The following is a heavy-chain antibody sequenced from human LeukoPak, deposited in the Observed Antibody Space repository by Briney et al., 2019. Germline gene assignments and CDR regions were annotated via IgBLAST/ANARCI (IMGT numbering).Heavy chain of an antibody. CDR1: GFTFSNYG. V-gene: IGHV3-33*01. J-gene: IGHJ6*02. CDR2: IWYDGGNK. CDR3: AREGITGTTEGYYYYYGMDV. D-gene: IGHD1-20*01. Sequence: GGSLRLSCAASGFTFSNYGMHWVRQAPGKGLEWVAVIWYDGGNKYYADSVKGRFTISRDNSKNTLYLQMNSLRAEDTAVYYCAREGITGTTEGYYYYYGMDVWGQGTTVTVSS.